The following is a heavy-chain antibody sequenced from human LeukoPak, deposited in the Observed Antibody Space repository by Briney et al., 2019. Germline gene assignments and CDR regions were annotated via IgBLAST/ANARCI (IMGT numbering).Heavy chain of an antibody. Sequence: GASVKVSCKASGYTFTSYGISWVRQAPGQGLEWMGWISAYNGNTNYAQKLQGRVTMTTDTSTSTAYMELSSLRSDDTAVYYCARAIVFSGSPTGIDYWGQGTLVTVSS. J-gene: IGHJ4*02. CDR2: ISAYNGNT. CDR3: ARAIVFSGSPTGIDY. V-gene: IGHV1-18*01. CDR1: GYTFTSYG. D-gene: IGHD1-26*01.